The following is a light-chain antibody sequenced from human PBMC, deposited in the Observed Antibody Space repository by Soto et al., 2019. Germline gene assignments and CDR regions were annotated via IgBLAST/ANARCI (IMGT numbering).Light chain of an antibody. CDR1: QSVGGNY. V-gene: IGKV3-20*01. CDR2: EAS. Sequence: EVVMTQSPATLSVSPGERATLSCRASQSVGGNYLAWYQQKPGRAPRLLIYEASSRATGIPDRFSGSGSGTDFTLTISRLEPPDFAVYYCQQYGSSPRYTFGQGTKVDIK. CDR3: QQYGSSPRYT. J-gene: IGKJ2*01.